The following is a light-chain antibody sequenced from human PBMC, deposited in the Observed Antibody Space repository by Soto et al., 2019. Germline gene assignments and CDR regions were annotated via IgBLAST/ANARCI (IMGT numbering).Light chain of an antibody. CDR1: STNIGNND. Sequence: QSVLTQPPSASEAPRQWVTISCSGSSTNIGNNDVNWYQQLPGKAPKLLIYYDDLLPSGVSDRFSGSKSGTSASLATCGLQSEDEADYYCAAWDDSQNDPVFGGGTKLTVL. V-gene: IGLV1-36*01. CDR3: AAWDDSQNDPV. J-gene: IGLJ2*01. CDR2: YDD.